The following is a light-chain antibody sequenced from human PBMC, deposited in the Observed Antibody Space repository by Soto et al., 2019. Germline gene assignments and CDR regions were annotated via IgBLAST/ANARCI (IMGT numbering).Light chain of an antibody. V-gene: IGKV1-5*03. CDR2: KAS. J-gene: IGKJ1*01. CDR1: QSISSW. Sequence: DIQMTQSPSTLSASVGDRVTITCRASQSISSWLAWYQQKPGKAPKLLIYKASSLESGVPSRFSGSGSGTEFTLTISSLQPDDFATYYCQQYNSYPQTFGQGTKVDIK. CDR3: QQYNSYPQT.